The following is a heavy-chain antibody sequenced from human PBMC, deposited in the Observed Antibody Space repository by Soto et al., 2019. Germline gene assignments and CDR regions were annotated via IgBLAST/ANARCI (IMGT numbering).Heavy chain of an antibody. V-gene: IGHV3-23*01. CDR1: GFTFSSYA. CDR2: ISGSGGST. Sequence: EVQLLESGGGLVQPGGSLRLSCAASGFTFSSYAMSWVRQAPGKGLEWVSAISGSGGSTYYADSVKGRFTISRDNSKNTLYLQMNSLRAEDTAVYYCAKTDPTLGYGDYSHRRGYFDYWGQGTLVTVSS. J-gene: IGHJ4*02. CDR3: AKTDPTLGYGDYSHRRGYFDY. D-gene: IGHD4-17*01.